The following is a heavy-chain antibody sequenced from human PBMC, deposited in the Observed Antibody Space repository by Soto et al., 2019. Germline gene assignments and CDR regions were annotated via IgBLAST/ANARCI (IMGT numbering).Heavy chain of an antibody. CDR2: ISYSGST. V-gene: IGHV4-30-4*01. D-gene: IGHD5-18*01. CDR1: GGSISGGDCY. Sequence: PSETLSLTCTVSGGSISGGDCYWTWIRQLPGKGLEWIGYISYSGSTFSNLSLQSRLTMPVDTSKKSFSLNLRSVTAADTAVYYCASLRGIPASFIWFDAWGQGTPVTVSS. J-gene: IGHJ5*02. CDR3: ASLRGIPASFIWFDA.